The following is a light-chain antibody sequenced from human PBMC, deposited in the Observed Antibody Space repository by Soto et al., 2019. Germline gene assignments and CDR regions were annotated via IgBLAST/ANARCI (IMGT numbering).Light chain of an antibody. CDR2: DAS. CDR1: QSVSSY. V-gene: IGKV3-11*01. Sequence: EIVLTQSPATLSLSPGERATLSCRASQSVSSYLAWYQQKPGQAPRLLIYDASNRATGIPARFSGSGSGTDFTLTISGLEPEDFAVYYGQQRSNWPLTFGGGPKGEIK. CDR3: QQRSNWPLT. J-gene: IGKJ4*01.